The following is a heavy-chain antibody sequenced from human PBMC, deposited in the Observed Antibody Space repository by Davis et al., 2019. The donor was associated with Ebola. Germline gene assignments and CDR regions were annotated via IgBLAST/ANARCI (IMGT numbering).Heavy chain of an antibody. CDR1: GFTFSSYS. V-gene: IGHV3-21*01. CDR3: ARDRPLDFFFGDYYGMDV. Sequence: PGGSLRLSCAVSGFTFSSYSMNWVRQAPGKGLEWVSSISSDSDYIYYAHSAKGRFTISRDNAKNSLYLQMNSLRAEDTAVYYCARDRPLDFFFGDYYGMDVWGQGTTVTVSS. CDR2: ISSDSDYI. D-gene: IGHD3-16*01. J-gene: IGHJ6*02.